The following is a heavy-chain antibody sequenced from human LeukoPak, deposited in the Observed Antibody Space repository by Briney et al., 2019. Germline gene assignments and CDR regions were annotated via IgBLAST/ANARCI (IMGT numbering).Heavy chain of an antibody. D-gene: IGHD2/OR15-2a*01. CDR1: GFTFTSSA. J-gene: IGHJ6*03. CDR2: IVVGSGKT. V-gene: IGHV1-58*01. Sequence: SVKVSCKASGFTFTSSAVQWVRQARGQRLEWIGWIVVGSGKTNYAQRFQERVTITRDKSTSTVYMELSSLRSEDTAVYYCAAGDCNSTSCRYYYYYYMDVWGKGTTVTVSS. CDR3: AAGDCNSTSCRYYYYYYMDV.